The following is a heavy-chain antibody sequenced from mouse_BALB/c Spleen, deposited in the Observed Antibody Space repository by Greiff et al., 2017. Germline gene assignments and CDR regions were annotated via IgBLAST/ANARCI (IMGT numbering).Heavy chain of an antibody. J-gene: IGHJ4*01. Sequence: QVQLQQPGAELVKPGASVKLSCKASGYTFASYWMHWVKQRPGQGLEWIGEINPSNGRTNYNEKFKSKATLTVDKSSSTAYMQLSSLTSEDSAVYYCAIYDGYTGAMDYWGQGTSVTVSS. V-gene: IGHV1S81*02. CDR3: AIYDGYTGAMDY. D-gene: IGHD2-3*01. CDR1: GYTFASYW. CDR2: INPSNGRT.